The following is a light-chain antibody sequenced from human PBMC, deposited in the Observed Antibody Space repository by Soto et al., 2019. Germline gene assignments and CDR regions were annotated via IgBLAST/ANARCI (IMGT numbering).Light chain of an antibody. Sequence: EVVLTQSPGTLSLSPGERATLSCGASQSVSSSFLAWYQEKPGQAPRLLLYGGSSRGTGIPDRFSGSGSGTAFTLPISRLEPEDFAVYYCRQYGRSLEFAFGGGTKVDIK. CDR2: GGS. CDR1: QSVSSSF. J-gene: IGKJ4*01. CDR3: RQYGRSLEFA. V-gene: IGKV3-20*01.